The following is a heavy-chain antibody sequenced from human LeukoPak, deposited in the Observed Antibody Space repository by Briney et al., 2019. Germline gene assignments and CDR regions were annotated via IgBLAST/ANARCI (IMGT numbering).Heavy chain of an antibody. V-gene: IGHV1-58*02. D-gene: IGHD3-22*01. CDR3: ARDYYSNGYYYP. CDR2: IVVGSGNT. Sequence: SVKVSCKASGFTFTSSAMQWVRQARGQRLEWIGWIVVGSGNTNYAQKFQERVTITRDMSTSTAYMELSSLRSEDTAVYYCARDYYSNGYYYPWGQGTLVTVSS. J-gene: IGHJ5*02. CDR1: GFTFTSSA.